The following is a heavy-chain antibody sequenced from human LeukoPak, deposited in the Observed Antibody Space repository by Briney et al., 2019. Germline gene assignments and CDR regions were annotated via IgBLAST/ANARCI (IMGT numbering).Heavy chain of an antibody. J-gene: IGHJ4*02. CDR1: GYSFTSYR. V-gene: IGHV5-51*01. CDR3: VRQPRSGRYFKVVEFDY. CDR2: IYPGDSDT. D-gene: IGHD3-10*01. Sequence: LGESLKISCKGFGYSFTSYRIGWVRQMPGKGLEWMGIIYPGDSDTIYSPSFQGQVTISVDTSISTAYLQWGSLKASDSAMYYCVRQPRSGRYFKVVEFDYWGQGTLVTVSS.